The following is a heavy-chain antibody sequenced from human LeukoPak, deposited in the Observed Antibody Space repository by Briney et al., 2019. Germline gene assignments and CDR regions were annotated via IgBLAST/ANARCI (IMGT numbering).Heavy chain of an antibody. CDR3: ARGSVTPLGPDAFDI. CDR2: ISYDGSNK. CDR1: GFTFGTFA. J-gene: IGHJ3*02. V-gene: IGHV3-30-3*01. D-gene: IGHD4-23*01. Sequence: GGSLRLSCAASGFTFGTFAMTWVRQAPGKGLEWVAVISYDGSNKYYADSVKGRFTISRDNSKNTLYLQMNSLRAEDTAVYYCARGSVTPLGPDAFDIWGQGTMVTVSS.